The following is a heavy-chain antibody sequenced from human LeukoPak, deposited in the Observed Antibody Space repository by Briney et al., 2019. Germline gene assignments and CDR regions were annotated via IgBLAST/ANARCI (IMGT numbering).Heavy chain of an antibody. CDR1: GFTFSDYY. J-gene: IGHJ6*02. CDR3: ARGDYRTYGMDV. CDR2: ISSSSSYT. D-gene: IGHD4-11*01. Sequence: PGGSLRLSCAASGFTFSDYYMSCIRQAPGKGLEWVSYISSSSSYTNYADSVKGRFTISRDNAKNSLYLQMDSLRAEDTAVYYCARGDYRTYGMDVWGQGTTVTVSS. V-gene: IGHV3-11*05.